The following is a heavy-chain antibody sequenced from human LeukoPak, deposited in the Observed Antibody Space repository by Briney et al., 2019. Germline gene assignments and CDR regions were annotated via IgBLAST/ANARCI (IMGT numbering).Heavy chain of an antibody. D-gene: IGHD6-6*01. CDR2: INHSGST. J-gene: IGHJ6*03. V-gene: IGHV4-34*01. CDR1: GGSFSGYY. Sequence: SETLSLTCAVYGGSFSGYYWSWIRQPPGKGLEWIGEINHSGSTNYNPSLKSRVTISVDTSKNQFSLKLSSVTAADTAVYYCARVEYSSSSIFLNYYYYMDVWGKGTTVTVSS. CDR3: ARVEYSSSSIFLNYYYYMDV.